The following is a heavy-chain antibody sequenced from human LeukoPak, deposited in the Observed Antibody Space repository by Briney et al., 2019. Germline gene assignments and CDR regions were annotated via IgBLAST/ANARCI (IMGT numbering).Heavy chain of an antibody. CDR1: GFTFSYAW. Sequence: GGSLRLSCAASGFTFSYAWMSWVRQAPGKGLEWVGRIKSKTDGGATEYAAPVKDRFTISRDDSKSTLYLQMNSLITEDTAVYYCTTVLWFGSTRRDYWGQGTLVTVSS. CDR2: IKSKTDGGAT. CDR3: TTVLWFGSTRRDY. D-gene: IGHD3-10*01. J-gene: IGHJ4*02. V-gene: IGHV3-15*01.